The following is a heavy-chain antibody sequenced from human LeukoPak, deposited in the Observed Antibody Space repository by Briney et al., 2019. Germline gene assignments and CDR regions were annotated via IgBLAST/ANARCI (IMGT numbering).Heavy chain of an antibody. CDR1: GYTFTGYD. CDR2: MNPNSGNT. J-gene: IGHJ5*02. Sequence: ASVKVSCKASGYTFTGYDINWVRQATGQGLEWMGWMNPNSGNTGYAQKFQGRVTITRNTSISTAYMELSSLRSEDTAVYYCARGQQYYDFWSGYYRGNWFDPWGQGTLVTVSS. D-gene: IGHD3-3*01. V-gene: IGHV1-8*03. CDR3: ARGQQYYDFWSGYYRGNWFDP.